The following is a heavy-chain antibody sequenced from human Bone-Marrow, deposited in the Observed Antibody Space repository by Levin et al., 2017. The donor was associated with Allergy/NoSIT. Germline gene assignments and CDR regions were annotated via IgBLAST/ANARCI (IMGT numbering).Heavy chain of an antibody. CDR3: GTLYGGFDP. D-gene: IGHD4/OR15-4a*01. CDR1: GFSFSICP. J-gene: IGHJ5*02. V-gene: IGHV3-30*04. CDR2: MSQDGNDK. Sequence: LSLTCAASGFSFSICPVHWVRQAPGKGLEWVALMSQDGNDKFYGDSVKGRFTMSRDDSKNTISLQMNNLRAADTAVYYCGTLYGGFDPWGQGALVTVSS.